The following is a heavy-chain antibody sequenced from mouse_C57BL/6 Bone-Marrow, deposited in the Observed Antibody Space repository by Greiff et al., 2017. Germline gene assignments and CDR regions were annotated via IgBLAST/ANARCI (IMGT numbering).Heavy chain of an antibody. J-gene: IGHJ2*01. CDR1: ASTFPSSG. CDR3: ARHPYYFDY. CDR2: INPSSGYT. Sequence: VQLQQSGAELAKPGASVRRSAKASASTFPSSGWHGVKRRPGRGLEWIGYINPSSGYTKYNQKFKDKATLTADKSSSTAYMQLSSLTYEDSAVYYCARHPYYFDYWGQGTTLTVSS. V-gene: IGHV1-7*01.